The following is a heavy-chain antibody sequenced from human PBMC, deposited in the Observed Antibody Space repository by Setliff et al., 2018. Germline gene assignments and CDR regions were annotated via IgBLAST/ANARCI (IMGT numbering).Heavy chain of an antibody. V-gene: IGHV4-31*03. CDR1: GGSISRGDYY. J-gene: IGHJ5*02. CDR2: IYYSGST. D-gene: IGHD3-3*01. CDR3: ARSRSNFWSGYFNWFDP. Sequence: SETLSLTCTVSGGSISRGDYYWSWIRQHPGKGLEWIGYIYYSGSTYYNPSLKSRVTISVDTSKNQFSLKLSSVTAADTAMYYCARSRSNFWSGYFNWFDPWGQGTLVTVSS.